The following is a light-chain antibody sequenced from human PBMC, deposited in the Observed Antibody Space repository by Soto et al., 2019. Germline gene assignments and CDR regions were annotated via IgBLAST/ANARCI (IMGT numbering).Light chain of an antibody. CDR3: SSYSTSSTLV. J-gene: IGLJ3*02. CDR2: DVN. Sequence: QSALTQPASVSGSPGQSITISCTGTSSDVGGYNYVSWYQQHTGKAPKLMIYDVNNRPSGVSNRFSGSKSGNTASLTISGLQAEDEAHHYCSSYSTSSTLVFGGGTKRTVL. CDR1: SSDVGGYNY. V-gene: IGLV2-14*03.